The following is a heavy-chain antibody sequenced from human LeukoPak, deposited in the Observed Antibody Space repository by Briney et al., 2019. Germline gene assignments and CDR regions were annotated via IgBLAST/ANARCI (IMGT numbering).Heavy chain of an antibody. V-gene: IGHV1-69*05. D-gene: IGHD2-8*01. CDR3: ARLDIVLMVYDH. J-gene: IGHJ4*02. CDR2: IIPIFGTA. CDR1: GGTFTSYA. Sequence: SVKVSCKASGGTFTSYAISWVRQAPGQGLEWMGRIIPIFGTANYAQKFQGRVTITTDESTSTAYMELSSLRTEDTAVYYCARLDIVLMVYDHWGQGTLVTVSS.